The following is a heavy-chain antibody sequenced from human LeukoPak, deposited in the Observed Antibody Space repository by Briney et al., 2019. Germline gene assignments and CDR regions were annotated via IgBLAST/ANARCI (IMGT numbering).Heavy chain of an antibody. CDR2: INHSGST. J-gene: IGHJ4*02. CDR3: ARISAIMITLGGVSEFDY. CDR1: GGSFSGYY. V-gene: IGHV4-34*01. Sequence: PSETLSLTCAVYGGSFSGYYWSWIRQPPGKGLEWIGEINHSGSTNYNPSLKSRVTISVDTSKNQFSLKLSSVTAADTAVYYCARISAIMITLGGVSEFDYWGQGTLVTVSS. D-gene: IGHD3-16*01.